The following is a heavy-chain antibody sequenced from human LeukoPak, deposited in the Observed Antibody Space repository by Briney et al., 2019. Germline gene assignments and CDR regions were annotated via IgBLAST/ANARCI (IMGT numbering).Heavy chain of an antibody. V-gene: IGHV4-34*01. Sequence: SETLSLTCAVSGGSFSGYYWSCIRPPPGKGLGWIGEINHSGRPNYNTSLKSRGTISVAASKNQFSLKLSCVAAADTAVDYCAREDVRTLATRSWFDPRGQGTLVTVSS. D-gene: IGHD3-10*02. CDR2: INHSGRP. J-gene: IGHJ5*02. CDR1: GGSFSGYY. CDR3: AREDVRTLATRSWFDP.